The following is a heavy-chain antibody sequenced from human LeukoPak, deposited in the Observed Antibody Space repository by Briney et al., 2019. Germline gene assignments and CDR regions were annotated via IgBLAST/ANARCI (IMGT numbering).Heavy chain of an antibody. D-gene: IGHD4-23*01. CDR3: ARAGGNSFYYYYYYMDV. J-gene: IGHJ6*03. Sequence: SETLSLTCAVYGGSFSGYYWSWIRQPPGKGLEWIGEINHSGSINYNPSLKSRVTISVDTSKNQFSLKLSSVTAADTAVYYCARAGGNSFYYYYYYMDVWGKGTTVTVSS. CDR2: INHSGSI. CDR1: GGSFSGYY. V-gene: IGHV4-34*01.